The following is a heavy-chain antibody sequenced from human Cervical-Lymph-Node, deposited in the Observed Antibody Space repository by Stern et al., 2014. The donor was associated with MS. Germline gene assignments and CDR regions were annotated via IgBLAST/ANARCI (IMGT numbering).Heavy chain of an antibody. CDR1: GFALRNSGVS. J-gene: IGHJ3*02. CDR3: THSLHGDYYDAFDT. Sequence: QITLKESGPTLVKATQPLTLTCTFSGFALRNSGVSVAWIRQHPGKALEWLAVIYWDDEKRYSPSLKSRLSITKDASESQVVLTMTNMDPVDTATYYCTHSLHGDYYDAFDTWGQGTMVTVSS. D-gene: IGHD4-17*01. CDR2: IYWDDEK. V-gene: IGHV2-5*02.